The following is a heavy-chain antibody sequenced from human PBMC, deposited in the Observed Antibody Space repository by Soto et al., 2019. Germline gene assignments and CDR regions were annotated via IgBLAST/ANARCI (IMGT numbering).Heavy chain of an antibody. Sequence: SETLSLTCTVSGGSISSSSYYWGWIRQPPGKGLEWIGSIYYSGSTYYNPSLKSRVTISVDTSKNQFSLKLSSVTAADTAVYYCARHVYSGYESGDFDYWGQGTLVTVS. CDR1: GGSISSSSYY. V-gene: IGHV4-39*01. CDR2: IYYSGST. CDR3: ARHVYSGYESGDFDY. J-gene: IGHJ4*02. D-gene: IGHD5-12*01.